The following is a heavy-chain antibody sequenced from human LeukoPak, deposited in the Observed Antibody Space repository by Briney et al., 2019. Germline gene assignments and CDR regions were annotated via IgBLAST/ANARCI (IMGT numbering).Heavy chain of an antibody. D-gene: IGHD6-19*01. CDR2: ISSSGSYI. J-gene: IGHJ3*02. CDR3: ARHHSGWYEDAFDI. Sequence: GGSLRLSCAASRFTFSSYSMNWVRQAPGKGLEWVSSISSSGSYIYYADSVKGRFTISRENAKNSLYLQMIGLRDGDTAVYYCARHHSGWYEDAFDIWGQGTMVTVSS. CDR1: RFTFSSYS. V-gene: IGHV3-21*01.